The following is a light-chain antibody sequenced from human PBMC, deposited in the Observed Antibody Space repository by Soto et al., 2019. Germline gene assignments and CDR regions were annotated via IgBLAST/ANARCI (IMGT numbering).Light chain of an antibody. V-gene: IGKV1-5*03. J-gene: IGKJ1*01. CDR1: QSIDTW. Sequence: PKTQSRSILSASVGDSVPITRRASQSIDTWLAWHKPKPGKAPKLLISKASNLESGVPSRFSGSGSGTEFTLTIRSLQPDEFATYYCQQYNSHRAFGQGTKLEI. CDR3: QQYNSHRA. CDR2: KAS.